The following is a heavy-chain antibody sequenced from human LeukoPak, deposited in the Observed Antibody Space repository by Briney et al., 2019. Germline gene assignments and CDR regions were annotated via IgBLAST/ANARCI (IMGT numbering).Heavy chain of an antibody. CDR1: GFTFSDYY. CDR3: ARDYTYYYDSSGYSP. Sequence: GGSLRLSCAASGFTFSDYYMSWIRQAPGKGLEWVSYISSSGSTIYYADSVKGRFTISRDNAKNSLYLQMNSLRAEDTAVYYCARDYTYYYDSSGYSPWGQETLVTVSS. V-gene: IGHV3-11*01. J-gene: IGHJ5*02. D-gene: IGHD3-22*01. CDR2: ISSSGSTI.